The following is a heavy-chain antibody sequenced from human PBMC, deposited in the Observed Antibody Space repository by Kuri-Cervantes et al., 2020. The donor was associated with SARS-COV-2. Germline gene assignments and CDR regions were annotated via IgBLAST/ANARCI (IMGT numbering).Heavy chain of an antibody. CDR3: AKDEGAGSGSYGHAFDI. Sequence: GGSLRLSSAASGFTFSSYSMNWVRQAPGKGLVWVSSISRSSSYIYYEDSVKGRFTISRDNSKNPLYLQINSLRAEDTAVYYCAKDEGAGSGSYGHAFDIWGQGTMVTVSS. CDR1: GFTFSSYS. J-gene: IGHJ3*02. CDR2: ISRSSSYI. V-gene: IGHV3-21*04. D-gene: IGHD1-26*01.